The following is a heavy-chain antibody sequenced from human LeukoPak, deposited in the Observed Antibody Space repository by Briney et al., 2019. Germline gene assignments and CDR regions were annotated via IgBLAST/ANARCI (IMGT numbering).Heavy chain of an antibody. D-gene: IGHD2-15*01. CDR2: INPNSGGT. J-gene: IGHJ5*02. Sequence: ASVKVSCKASGYTFTGYYMHWVRQAPGQGLEWMGWINPNSGGTNYAQKFQGRVTMTRDTSISTAYMELSRLRSDDTAVYYCARGPPEYCSGGSCYSGRNWIDPWGQGTLVTASS. V-gene: IGHV1-2*02. CDR1: GYTFTGYY. CDR3: ARGPPEYCSGGSCYSGRNWIDP.